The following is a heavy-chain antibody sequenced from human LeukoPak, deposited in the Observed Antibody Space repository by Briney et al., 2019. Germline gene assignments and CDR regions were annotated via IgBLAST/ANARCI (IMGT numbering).Heavy chain of an antibody. Sequence: GGSLRLSCAASGFTFSSYAMSWVRQAPGKGLEWVSSISSSGSYIYYADSVKGRFTISRDNSEKTVFLQMHSLRPEDTGVYYCARAPYYYDSSDYYPQYYHYYMDVWGKGTTVTISS. D-gene: IGHD3-22*01. CDR1: GFTFSSYA. CDR2: ISSSGSYI. V-gene: IGHV3-21*01. CDR3: ARAPYYYDSSDYYPQYYHYYMDV. J-gene: IGHJ6*03.